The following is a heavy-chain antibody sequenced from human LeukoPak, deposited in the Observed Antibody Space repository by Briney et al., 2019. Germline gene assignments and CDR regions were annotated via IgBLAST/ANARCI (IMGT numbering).Heavy chain of an antibody. CDR2: INPNSGGT. Sequence: ASVKVSCKASGYTFTGYYMHWVRQAPGQGLEWMGWINPNSGGTNYAQKFQGRVTMTRDTSISTAYMELSRLRSDDTAVYYCARGSQRSWSGYYTEEPTFDYWGQGTLVTVSS. D-gene: IGHD3-3*01. CDR1: GYTFTGYY. CDR3: ARGSQRSWSGYYTEEPTFDY. J-gene: IGHJ4*02. V-gene: IGHV1-2*02.